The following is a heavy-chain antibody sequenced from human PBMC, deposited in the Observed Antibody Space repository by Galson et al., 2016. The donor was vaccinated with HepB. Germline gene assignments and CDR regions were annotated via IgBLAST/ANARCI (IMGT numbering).Heavy chain of an antibody. CDR3: ARDLRIGTVRGPQDAFDL. CDR2: IWYDGSNK. D-gene: IGHD3-10*01. CDR1: EFAFSTYS. J-gene: IGHJ3*01. Sequence: SLRLSCAASEFAFSTYSLHWVRQAPGKGLEWVAIIWYDGSNKYYADSVKGRFTVSRDNAKNSLFLQMDSVRADDTAMYYCARDLRIGTVRGPQDAFDLWGQGAMVIVSS. V-gene: IGHV3-33*01.